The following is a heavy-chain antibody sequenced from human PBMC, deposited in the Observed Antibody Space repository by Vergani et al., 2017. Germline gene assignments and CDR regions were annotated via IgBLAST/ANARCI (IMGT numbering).Heavy chain of an antibody. CDR1: GFTFSNAW. J-gene: IGHJ4*02. V-gene: IGHV3-15*01. D-gene: IGHD3-3*01. CDR2: IKSKTDGGTT. Sequence: VQLVESGGGLVKPGGSLRLSCAASGFTFSNAWMSWVRQAPGKGLEWVGRIKSKTDGGTTDYAAPVKGRFTISRDDSKNTLYLQMNSLKTEDTAVYYCTTGVSYYDFWSGYFFFDYWGQGTLVTVSS. CDR3: TTGVSYYDFWSGYFFFDY.